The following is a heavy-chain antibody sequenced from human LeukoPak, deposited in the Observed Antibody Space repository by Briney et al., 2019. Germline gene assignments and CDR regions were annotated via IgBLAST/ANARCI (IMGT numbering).Heavy chain of an antibody. CDR3: AKDWPSVWQQLPDYDAFDI. D-gene: IGHD6-13*01. V-gene: IGHV3-23*01. CDR1: GFTFSTYA. CDR2: INSGGST. J-gene: IGHJ3*02. Sequence: GGSLRLSCAASGFTFSTYAMSWVRQAPGKGLEWVSAINSGGSTYYADSLKGRFTISRDNSKNTLYLQMNSLRADDTAVYYCAKDWPSVWQQLPDYDAFDIWGQGTMVTVSS.